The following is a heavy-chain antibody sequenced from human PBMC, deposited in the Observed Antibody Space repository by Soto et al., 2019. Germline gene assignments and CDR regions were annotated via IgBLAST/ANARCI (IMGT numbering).Heavy chain of an antibody. J-gene: IGHJ4*02. D-gene: IGHD1-26*01. CDR3: AAGPSGSYYSYGHYFDY. Sequence: GASVKVSCKSSGFTFTSSAVQWVRQARGQRLEWIGWIVVGSGNTNYAQKFQERVTITRDMSTSTAYMELSSLRSEDTAVYYCAAGPSGSYYSYGHYFDYWGQGTLVTVSS. CDR1: GFTFTSSA. V-gene: IGHV1-58*01. CDR2: IVVGSGNT.